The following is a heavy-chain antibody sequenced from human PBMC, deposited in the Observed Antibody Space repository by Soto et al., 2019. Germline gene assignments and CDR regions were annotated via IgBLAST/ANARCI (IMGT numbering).Heavy chain of an antibody. Sequence: QVQLVQSGAEVKKPGASVKVSCKASGYTFTSYDINWVRQATGQGLEWMGWMNPDSGYTVYAQKFQGRVTLTRTTSVSTAYMELNSLRSEDTAVYFWARVGSLEWLYYYHQAMDVWGQGTTVTVSS. V-gene: IGHV1-8*01. CDR2: MNPDSGYT. CDR3: ARVGSLEWLYYYHQAMDV. CDR1: GYTFTSYD. J-gene: IGHJ6*02. D-gene: IGHD3-3*01.